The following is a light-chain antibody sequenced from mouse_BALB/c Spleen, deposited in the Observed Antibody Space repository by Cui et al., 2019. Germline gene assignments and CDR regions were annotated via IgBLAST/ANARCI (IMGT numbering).Light chain of an antibody. CDR2: STS. Sequence: HIVLIQSPVILSASPGEKVTLTCSASSSVSSSYLYWYQQKPGSSPKLWIYSTSNLASGVPARFSGSGSGTSYSLTISSMEAEDAASYFCHQWSSYPPTFGAGTKLELK. CDR1: SSVSSSY. CDR3: HQWSSYPPT. V-gene: IGKV4-79*01. J-gene: IGKJ5*01.